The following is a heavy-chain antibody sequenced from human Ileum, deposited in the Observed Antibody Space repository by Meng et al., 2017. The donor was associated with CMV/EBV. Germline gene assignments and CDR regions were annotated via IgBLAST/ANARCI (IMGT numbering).Heavy chain of an antibody. CDR1: GGSFSGYY. D-gene: IGHD3-9*01. Sequence: QVQRQQWVAGLLKPSETRSLTCAVYGGSFSGYYWSWIRQPPGKGLEWIGEINHSGSTYYNPSLKSRVTISVDTSKNQFFLRLSSVTAADTGVYYCVRGRSDLLASWFDPWGQGTLVTVSS. V-gene: IGHV4-34*01. CDR2: INHSGST. J-gene: IGHJ5*02. CDR3: VRGRSDLLASWFDP.